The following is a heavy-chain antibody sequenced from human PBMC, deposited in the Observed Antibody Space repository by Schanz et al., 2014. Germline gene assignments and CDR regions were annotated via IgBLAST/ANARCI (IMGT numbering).Heavy chain of an antibody. CDR1: GYSFNLFA. Sequence: QVQLVQSGAEVQKPGASVMLSCKTSGYSFNLFAVSWVRQAPGQGLEWMGWISACNGNMNYAPKFQGRVTMATDTSTSTAYMELSNLRSDDTAVYYCVRDGDERLVVIFDQWGQGTLVTVSS. CDR2: ISACNGNM. CDR3: VRDGDERLVVIFDQ. V-gene: IGHV1-18*04. D-gene: IGHD3-22*01. J-gene: IGHJ4*02.